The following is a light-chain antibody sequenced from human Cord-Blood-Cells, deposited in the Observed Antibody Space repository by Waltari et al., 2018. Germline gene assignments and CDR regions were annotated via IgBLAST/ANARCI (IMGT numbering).Light chain of an antibody. V-gene: IGKV1-39*01. CDR3: QQSYSTPMYS. CDR1: QSISSY. J-gene: IGKJ2*03. Sequence: DLPMTQSPSSLSASVGDRVTITCRASQSISSYLNWYQQKPGKAPKLLIYAASSLKSGVPSRFSGSGSGTDFTLTISSLQPEDFATYYCQQSYSTPMYSFGQGTKLEIK. CDR2: AAS.